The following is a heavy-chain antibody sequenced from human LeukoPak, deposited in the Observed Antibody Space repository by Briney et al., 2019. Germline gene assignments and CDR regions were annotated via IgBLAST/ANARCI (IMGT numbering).Heavy chain of an antibody. J-gene: IGHJ6*03. CDR1: GFSFDDYG. D-gene: IGHD2-21*01. Sequence: GGSLRLSCATSGFSFDDYGMSWVRQAPGKGLEWVPGINWNGGSTGYADSVKGRFPISRDNAKNSLYLQMNSLRADDTALYYCARAPGVNYYYYMDVWAKGTTVTVSS. CDR2: INWNGGST. CDR3: ARAPGVNYYYYMDV. V-gene: IGHV3-20*04.